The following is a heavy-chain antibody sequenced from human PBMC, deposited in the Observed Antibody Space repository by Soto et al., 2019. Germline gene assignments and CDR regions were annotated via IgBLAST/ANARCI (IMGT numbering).Heavy chain of an antibody. V-gene: IGHV3-48*02. CDR1: GFTFSSYS. Sequence: EVQLVESGGGLVQPGGSLRLSCAASGFTFSSYSMNWVRQAPGKGLEWVSYISSSSSTIYYADSVKGRFTNSRDNAKNSLYLQMNSLRDEDTAVYYCGGDSSGYYYPDVFDIWGQGTMVTVSS. D-gene: IGHD3-22*01. CDR3: GGDSSGYYYPDVFDI. J-gene: IGHJ3*02. CDR2: ISSSSSTI.